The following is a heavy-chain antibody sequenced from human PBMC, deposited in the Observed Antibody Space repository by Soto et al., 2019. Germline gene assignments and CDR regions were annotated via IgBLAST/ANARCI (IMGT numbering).Heavy chain of an antibody. J-gene: IGHJ5*02. CDR1: GFTFSSYA. D-gene: IGHD3-3*01. Sequence: PGGSLRLSCAASGFTFSSYAMSWVRQAPGKGLEWISAISGSGGSTYYADSVKGRFTISRDNSKNTLYLQMNSLRAEDTAVYYCAKDRGSHYDFWSGTLTNWFDPWGQGTLVTVSS. V-gene: IGHV3-23*01. CDR3: AKDRGSHYDFWSGTLTNWFDP. CDR2: ISGSGGST.